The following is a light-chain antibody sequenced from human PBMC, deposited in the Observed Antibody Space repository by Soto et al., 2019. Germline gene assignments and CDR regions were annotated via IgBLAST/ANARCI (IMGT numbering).Light chain of an antibody. CDR2: GAS. Sequence: EVVMTQSPATLSVSPGESATLSCRASHSVSSSLAWYQQKPGQTPRLLIYGASTRATGVPARFSGSGSGTDFTLTISRLEPEDFAVYYCQQYGSSPPWTFGQGTKVDIK. V-gene: IGKV3-20*01. J-gene: IGKJ1*01. CDR1: HSVSSS. CDR3: QQYGSSPPWT.